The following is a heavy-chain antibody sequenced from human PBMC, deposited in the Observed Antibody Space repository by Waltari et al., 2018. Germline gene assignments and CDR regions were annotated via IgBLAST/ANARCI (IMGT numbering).Heavy chain of an antibody. CDR1: GYSISSGYY. CDR3: ARADYDILTGYYTQGDFDY. J-gene: IGHJ4*02. Sequence: QVQLQESGPGLVKPSETLSLTCAVSGYSISSGYYWGWIRQPPGKGREWIGSIYHSGSTYYNPSLKSRVTISVDTSKNQFSLKLSSVTAADTAVYYCARADYDILTGYYTQGDFDYWGQGTLVTVSS. V-gene: IGHV4-38-2*01. CDR2: IYHSGST. D-gene: IGHD3-9*01.